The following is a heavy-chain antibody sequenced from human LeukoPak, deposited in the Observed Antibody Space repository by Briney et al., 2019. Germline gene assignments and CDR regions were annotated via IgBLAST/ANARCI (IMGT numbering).Heavy chain of an antibody. CDR1: GFTVSSNY. CDR2: IYSGGST. J-gene: IGHJ6*02. D-gene: IGHD1-1*01. CDR3: ARSEGTGIIYYGMDV. Sequence: GGSLRLSCAASGFTVSSNYMSWVRQAPGKGLEWVSVIYSGGSTYYADSVKGRFTISRDNSKNTVYLQMNSLRAEDTAVYYCARSEGTGIIYYGMDVWGQGTTVTVSS. V-gene: IGHV3-66*01.